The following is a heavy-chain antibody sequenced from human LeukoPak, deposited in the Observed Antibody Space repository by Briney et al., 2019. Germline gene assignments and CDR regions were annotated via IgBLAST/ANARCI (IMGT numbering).Heavy chain of an antibody. CDR2: ISSSSSYI. Sequence: PGGSLRLSCAASGFTVSSNYMSWVRQAPGKGLEWVSSISSSSSYIYYADSVKGRFTISRDNAKNSLYLQMNSLRAEDTAVYYCARDFRTAYDKPPFDYWGQGTLVTVSS. D-gene: IGHD3/OR15-3a*01. J-gene: IGHJ4*02. V-gene: IGHV3-21*01. CDR1: GFTVSSNY. CDR3: ARDFRTAYDKPPFDY.